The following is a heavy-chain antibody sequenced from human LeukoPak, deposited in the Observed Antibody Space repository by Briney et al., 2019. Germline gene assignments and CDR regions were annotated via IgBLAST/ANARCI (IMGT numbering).Heavy chain of an antibody. V-gene: IGHV3-30*18. D-gene: IGHD6-19*01. CDR1: GFTFSGYG. CDR3: AKAWISSGWYYFDY. J-gene: IGHJ4*02. Sequence: GGSLRLSCAASGFTFSGYGMHWVRQAPGKGLEWVALISYDGSNKYYADSVEGRFTISRDNSKNTLYLQMGSLSAEDTAVYYCAKAWISSGWYYFDYWDQGTLVTVSS. CDR2: ISYDGSNK.